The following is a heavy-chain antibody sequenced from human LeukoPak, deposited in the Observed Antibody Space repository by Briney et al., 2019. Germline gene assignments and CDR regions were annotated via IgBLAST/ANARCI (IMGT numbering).Heavy chain of an antibody. Sequence: PSETLSLTCGVYGGSFSGYYWTWIRQSPGMGLEWIGEIIHTGRTNYNPSLSSRVSIAVDTSKNQFSLKLSSVTAADTAVYYCAREGSNKRPLDYWGQGTLVTVSS. CDR2: IIHTGRT. J-gene: IGHJ4*02. V-gene: IGHV4-34*12. CDR1: GGSFSGYY. CDR3: AREGSNKRPLDY. D-gene: IGHD4-11*01.